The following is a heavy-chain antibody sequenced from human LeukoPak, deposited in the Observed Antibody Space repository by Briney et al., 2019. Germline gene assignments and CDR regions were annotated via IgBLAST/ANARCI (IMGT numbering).Heavy chain of an antibody. CDR2: MNPNSGNT. CDR3: ARGTVVVPAAVLLHYYYYMDV. CDR1: RYTFTSYD. J-gene: IGHJ6*03. Sequence: GASVKVSCKASRYTFTSYDINWVRQATGQGPEWMGWMNPNSGNTGYAQKFKGRVTMTRNTSISTAYMELSSLRSEDTAVYYCARGTVVVPAAVLLHYYYYMDVWGKGTTVTVSS. D-gene: IGHD2-2*02. V-gene: IGHV1-8*01.